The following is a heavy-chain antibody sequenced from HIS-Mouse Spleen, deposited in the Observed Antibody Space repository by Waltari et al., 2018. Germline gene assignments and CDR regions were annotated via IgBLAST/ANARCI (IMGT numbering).Heavy chain of an antibody. CDR2: ISYDGSNK. J-gene: IGHJ3*02. Sequence: QVQLVESGGGLVQPGRSLRLSWAASGFTFSSSAMPWVSQAPGKGLEWVAVISYDGSNKYYADSVKGRFTISRDNSKNTLYLQMNSLRAEDTAVYYCARGGIAARPKAFDIWGQGTMVTVSS. CDR3: ARGGIAARPKAFDI. D-gene: IGHD6-6*01. CDR1: GFTFSSSA. V-gene: IGHV3-30*04.